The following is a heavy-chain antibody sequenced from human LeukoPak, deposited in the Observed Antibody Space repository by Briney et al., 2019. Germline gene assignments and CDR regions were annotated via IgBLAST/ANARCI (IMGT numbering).Heavy chain of an antibody. Sequence: SETLSLTCTVSGGSISSYYWSWIRQPAGKGLEWIGRIYTSGSTNYNPSLKSRVTMSVDTSKNQFSLKLSSVTAADTAVYYCARELYSSSWPAYNWFDPWGQGTLVTVSS. CDR1: GGSISSYY. CDR2: IYTSGST. V-gene: IGHV4-4*07. J-gene: IGHJ5*02. D-gene: IGHD6-13*01. CDR3: ARELYSSSWPAYNWFDP.